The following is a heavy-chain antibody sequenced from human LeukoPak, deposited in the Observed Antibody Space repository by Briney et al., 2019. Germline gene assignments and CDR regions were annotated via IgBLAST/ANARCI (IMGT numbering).Heavy chain of an antibody. D-gene: IGHD6-19*01. Sequence: GGSLRLSCAASGFTFSSYAISWVRQAPGKGLEWVSAISGSGGSTYCADSVKGRFTISRDNSKNTLYLQMNSLRAEDTAVYYCAKVFCCGGYSSVLYYFDYWGQGTLVTVSS. CDR2: ISGSGGST. V-gene: IGHV3-23*01. J-gene: IGHJ4*02. CDR3: AKVFCCGGYSSVLYYFDY. CDR1: GFTFSSYA.